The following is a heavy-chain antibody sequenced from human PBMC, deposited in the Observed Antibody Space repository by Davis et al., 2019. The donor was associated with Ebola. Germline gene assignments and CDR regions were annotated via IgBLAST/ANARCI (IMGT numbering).Heavy chain of an antibody. V-gene: IGHV4-39*01. D-gene: IGHD1-26*01. CDR2: FSYGDNTH. CDR1: GASISSRSYY. CDR3: SRPWYSGTYYDAYDI. J-gene: IGHJ3*02. Sequence: MPSETLSLTCTVSGASISSRSYYWGWIRQPPGKGLEWVGSFSYGDNTHYYNPPLRSRVTISVDTSRNQFSLKLSSATAADTAVYYCSRPWYSGTYYDAYDIWGQGTMVAVSS.